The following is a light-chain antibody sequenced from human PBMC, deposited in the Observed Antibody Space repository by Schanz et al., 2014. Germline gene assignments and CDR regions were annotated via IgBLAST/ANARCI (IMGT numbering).Light chain of an antibody. Sequence: EIVLTQSPDTLSLSPGERATVSCRASQSVSSNYLAWYQQKPGQAPRLLIYDVSNRATGIPARFSGSGSGTVFTLTISGLEPEDSAVYYCQQRSKSFTFGPGTRVD. CDR2: DVS. J-gene: IGKJ3*01. CDR3: QQRSKSFT. V-gene: IGKV3D-20*02. CDR1: QSVSSNY.